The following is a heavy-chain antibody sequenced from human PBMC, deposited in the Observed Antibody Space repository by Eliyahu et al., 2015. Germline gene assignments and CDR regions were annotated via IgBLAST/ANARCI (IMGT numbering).Heavy chain of an antibody. CDR3: ARGPETKSGDYYYNY. CDR1: GGTFSRYA. CDR2: IIPIFGTA. V-gene: IGHV1-69*01. J-gene: IGHJ4*02. D-gene: IGHD3-22*01. Sequence: QVQLVQSGAEVKKPGSSVKVSCXASGGTFSRYAISWVRQAPGQGLEWMGGIIPIFGTANYAQKFQGRVTITADESTSTAYMELSSLRSDDTAVYYCARGPETKSGDYYYNYWGQGTRVTVSS.